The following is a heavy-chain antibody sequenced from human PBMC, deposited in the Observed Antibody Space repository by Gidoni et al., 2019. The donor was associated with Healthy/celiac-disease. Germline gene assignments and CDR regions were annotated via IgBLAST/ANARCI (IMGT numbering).Heavy chain of an antibody. D-gene: IGHD1-26*01. V-gene: IGHV3-33*01. CDR3: ARGPFSVGATRGGTYYYYGMDV. Sequence: QVQLVESGGGVVQPGRSLRLSCAASGFTFSSYGMHWVRQAPGKGLEWVAVIWYDGSNKYYADSVKGRFTISRDNSKNTLYLQMNSLRAEDTAVYYCARGPFSVGATRGGTYYYYGMDVWGQGTTVTVSS. J-gene: IGHJ6*02. CDR1: GFTFSSYG. CDR2: IWYDGSNK.